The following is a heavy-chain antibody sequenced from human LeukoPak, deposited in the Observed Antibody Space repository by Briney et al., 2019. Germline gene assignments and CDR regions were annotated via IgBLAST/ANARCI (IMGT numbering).Heavy chain of an antibody. CDR3: ARASENYYGSGTYPDY. CDR2: IHHSGST. J-gene: IGHJ4*02. Sequence: SETLSLTCAVYGGSFSGYYWSWIRRPPGRGLEWIGEIHHSGSTNYNPSLKSRVTIPVGTSKNQFSLKLSSVTAADTAVYYCARASENYYGSGTYPDYWGQGTLVTVSS. V-gene: IGHV4-34*01. CDR1: GGSFSGYY. D-gene: IGHD3-10*01.